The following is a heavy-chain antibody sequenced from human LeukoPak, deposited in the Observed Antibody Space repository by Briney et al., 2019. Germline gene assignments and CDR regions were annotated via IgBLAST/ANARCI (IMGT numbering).Heavy chain of an antibody. D-gene: IGHD2-2*02. CDR3: ARVQSVGRYCSSTSCYIGLDY. J-gene: IGHJ4*02. Sequence: SVKVSCKASGGTFSSYAISWVRQAPGQGLEWMGGIIPIFGTANYAQKFQGRVTITTDESTSTAYMELSSLRSEDTAVYYCARVQSVGRYCSSTSCYIGLDYWGQGTLVTVSS. CDR1: GGTFSSYA. CDR2: IIPIFGTA. V-gene: IGHV1-69*05.